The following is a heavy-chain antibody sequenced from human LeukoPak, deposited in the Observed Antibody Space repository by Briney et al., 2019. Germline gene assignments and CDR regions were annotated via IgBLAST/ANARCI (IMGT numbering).Heavy chain of an antibody. CDR1: GGSISSYY. V-gene: IGHV4-59*01. CDR2: IYYGGST. CDR3: ARGRGVIVGN. J-gene: IGHJ4*02. Sequence: SETLSLTCTVSGGSISSYYWSWIRQPPGKGLEWIGYIYYGGSTNHNPSLKSRVTISVGTSKNQFSLKLSSVTAADTAVYYCARGRGVIVGNWGQGTLVTVSS. D-gene: IGHD3-16*02.